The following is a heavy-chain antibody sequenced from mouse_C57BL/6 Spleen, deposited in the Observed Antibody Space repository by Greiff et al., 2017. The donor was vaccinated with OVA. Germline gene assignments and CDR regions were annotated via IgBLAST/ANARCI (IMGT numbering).Heavy chain of an antibody. V-gene: IGHV5-9*01. CDR3: ARTDGYYPFDY. D-gene: IGHD2-3*01. J-gene: IGHJ2*01. CDR1: GFTFSSYT. Sequence: EVKLVESGGGLVKPGGSLKLSCAASGFTFSSYTMSWVRQTPEKRLEWVATISGGGGNTYYPDSVKGRFTISRDNAKNPLYLQMSSLRAEDTALYYCARTDGYYPFDYWGPGTTLTVSS. CDR2: ISGGGGNT.